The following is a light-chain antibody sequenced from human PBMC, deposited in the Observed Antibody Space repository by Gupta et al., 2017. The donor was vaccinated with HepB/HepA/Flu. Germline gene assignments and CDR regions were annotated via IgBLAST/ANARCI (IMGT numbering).Light chain of an antibody. Sequence: EIQMPQSTSCLSESVGDRVTITCRASQGIFNYLAWYQQKPGKVPKLLIYAASNLQSGVPSRFSGSGSGTDFTLTISSLQPEDVGTYYCQKYNSAPLTFGGGTTVEIK. CDR2: AAS. V-gene: IGKV1-27*01. J-gene: IGKJ4*01. CDR3: QKYNSAPLT. CDR1: QGIFNY.